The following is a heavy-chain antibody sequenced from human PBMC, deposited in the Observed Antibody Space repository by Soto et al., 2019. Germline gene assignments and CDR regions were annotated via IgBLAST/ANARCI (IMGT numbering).Heavy chain of an antibody. CDR3: ARGVLRYYHYGMDV. CDR1: GDSVSSYY. CDR2: IYISGNT. Sequence: QVQLQESGPGLVKPSETLSLSCTVSGDSVSSYYWSWIRQLPGRGLEWIGYIYISGNTNYHPSLKSRVTISRDTSKNQFSLNLKSVTDADTAVYYCARGVLRYYHYGMDVWGQGTTVTVSS. J-gene: IGHJ6*02. V-gene: IGHV4-59*02.